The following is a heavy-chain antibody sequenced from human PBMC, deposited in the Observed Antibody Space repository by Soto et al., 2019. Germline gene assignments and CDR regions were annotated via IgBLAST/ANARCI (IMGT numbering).Heavy chain of an antibody. CDR1: GFTYTDFA. V-gene: IGHV3-30*09. D-gene: IGHD3-22*01. J-gene: IGHJ6*02. Sequence: VQLVESGGGEVQPGRSLRLSCAASGFTYTDFALHWVRQAPGKGLEWVAIISYDGSDKYYADSVKGRFAISRDNPTHTLYLEMNSLRPEDTAVYFCARRAWDSYYAIDVWCQGTTVTVFS. CDR3: ARRAWDSYYAIDV. CDR2: ISYDGSDK.